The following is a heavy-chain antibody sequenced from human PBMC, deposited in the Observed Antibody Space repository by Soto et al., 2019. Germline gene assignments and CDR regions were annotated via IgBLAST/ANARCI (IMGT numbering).Heavy chain of an antibody. CDR1: GDSISRYY. Sequence: SETLSLTCTVSGDSISRYYWSWIRQPPGEGLGWIAFISDSGNTKYKPSLKSRVTISADTSKNQISLILTSVTSAYTGGFFLAMGSWSFAPTPFDLWGQGTLVTLFS. D-gene: IGHD3-10*01. CDR3: AMGSWSFAPTPFDL. CDR2: ISDSGNT. V-gene: IGHV4-59*01. J-gene: IGHJ4*02.